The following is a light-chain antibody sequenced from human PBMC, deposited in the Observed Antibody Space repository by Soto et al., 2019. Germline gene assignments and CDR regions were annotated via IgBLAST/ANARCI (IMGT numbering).Light chain of an antibody. J-gene: IGKJ1*01. CDR2: KAS. CDR3: QQYNSYSWA. V-gene: IGKV1-5*03. CDR1: QSISTW. Sequence: DIQMTQSPSTLSASVGDRVTITCRASQSISTWLAWYQQRAGKAPKLLIYKASNLESGVPSRFSGSGSGTDFTLTISILHPDDFATYYCQQYNSYSWAFGQGTKVEIK.